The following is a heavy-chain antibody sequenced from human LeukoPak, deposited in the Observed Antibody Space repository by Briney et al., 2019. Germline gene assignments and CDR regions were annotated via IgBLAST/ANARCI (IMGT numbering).Heavy chain of an antibody. D-gene: IGHD4-23*01. CDR3: ARDPRGHHDYGGHTWFDS. Sequence: SETLSLTCTVSGGSISYYYWSWIRQPPGKGLEWIGYNYYSGSTNYNLSLKSRVTISIDTSKNQLSLKLTSVTAADTAVYYCARDPRGHHDYGGHTWFDSWGQGSLVTVSS. V-gene: IGHV4-59*01. CDR2: NYYSGST. J-gene: IGHJ5*01. CDR1: GGSISYYY.